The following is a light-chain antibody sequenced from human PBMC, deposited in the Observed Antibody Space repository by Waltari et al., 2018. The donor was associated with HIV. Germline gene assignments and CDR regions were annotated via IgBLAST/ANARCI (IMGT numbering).Light chain of an antibody. V-gene: IGLV2-14*03. CDR1: SSDVGGYKS. Sequence: QSALTQPASVSGSPGQSITISCTGTSSDVGGYKSVSCYQHLPGKAPKLMIDDVTNRTSGVCDGFSGSKSGNTASPTISGLQAEDEDDYDGRSYTTDSTLVFGAGTKLTVL. CDR3: RSYTTDSTLV. CDR2: DVT. J-gene: IGLJ3*02.